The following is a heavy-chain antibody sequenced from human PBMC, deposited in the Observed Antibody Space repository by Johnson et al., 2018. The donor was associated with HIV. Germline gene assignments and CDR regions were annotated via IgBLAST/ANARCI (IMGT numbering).Heavy chain of an antibody. Sequence: VQLVESGGGVVQPGGSLRLSCAASGFTFSSYAMSWVRQAPGKGLEWVSAISGSGGSTYYADSVKGRFTISRDNSKNTLYLQMNSLRAEDTAVYYCAKELALYSSGYGGDAFDIWGQGTMVTVSS. J-gene: IGHJ3*02. D-gene: IGHD6-19*01. V-gene: IGHV3-23*04. CDR2: ISGSGGST. CDR1: GFTFSSYA. CDR3: AKELALYSSGYGGDAFDI.